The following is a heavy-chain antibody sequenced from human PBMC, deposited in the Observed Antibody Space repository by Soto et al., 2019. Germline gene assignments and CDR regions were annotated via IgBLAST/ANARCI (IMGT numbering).Heavy chain of an antibody. D-gene: IGHD3-16*01. Sequence: SETLSLTCPVSGGSVSSVNDYWSWIRQPPGKGLEWIGYIYHSGITNYNPSLKSRVTISLDTSKNQCSLTLTSVTAADTAVYYCARLDLTYYFDYWGQGTPVTVS. V-gene: IGHV4-61*01. CDR1: GGSVSSVNDY. CDR3: ARLDLTYYFDY. CDR2: IYHSGIT. J-gene: IGHJ4*02.